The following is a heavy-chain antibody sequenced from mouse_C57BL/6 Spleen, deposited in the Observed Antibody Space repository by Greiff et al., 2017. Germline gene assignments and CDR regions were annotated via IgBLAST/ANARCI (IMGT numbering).Heavy chain of an antibody. D-gene: IGHD4-1*01. CDR1: GYAFTNYL. CDR2: INPGSGGT. Sequence: QVQLQQSGAELVRPGTSVKVSCKASGYAFTNYLIEWVKQRPGQGLEWLGVINPGSGGTTYNEKFKGKATLTADKASSTAYMQLSSLTSEDSAVYFCATLANWAYLDYWGQGTTLTVSS. J-gene: IGHJ2*01. CDR3: ATLANWAYLDY. V-gene: IGHV1-54*01.